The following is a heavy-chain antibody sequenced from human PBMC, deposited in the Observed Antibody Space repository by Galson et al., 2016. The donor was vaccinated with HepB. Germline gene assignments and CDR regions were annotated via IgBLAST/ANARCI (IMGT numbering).Heavy chain of an antibody. CDR2: ISGSGSST. CDR3: SKDGRRTWFEDLMSPVSWFDS. Sequence: SLRLSCAASGFTFNIYAMSWVRQSPGRRLEWVSGISGSGSSTYYADSVRGRFTISRDNSKNTVYLQLNRLRAEDTGVYYCSKDGRRTWFEDLMSPVSWFDSWGQGTLVTVSS. CDR1: GFTFNIYA. D-gene: IGHD3-10*01. J-gene: IGHJ5*01. V-gene: IGHV3-23*01.